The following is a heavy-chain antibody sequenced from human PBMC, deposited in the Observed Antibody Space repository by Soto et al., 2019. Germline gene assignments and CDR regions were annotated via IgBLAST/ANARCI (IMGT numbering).Heavy chain of an antibody. D-gene: IGHD3-10*01. Sequence: GGSLRLSCVASGFTFSSYSMNWIRQVPGKGLEWVSYITGSSSTTYYADSVKGRFTISRDNANNSLYLQMNSLRAEDSALYYCARDRGFRNPLDNWGQGILVTVSS. CDR2: ITGSSSTT. CDR3: ARDRGFRNPLDN. J-gene: IGHJ4*02. CDR1: GFTFSSYS. V-gene: IGHV3-48*01.